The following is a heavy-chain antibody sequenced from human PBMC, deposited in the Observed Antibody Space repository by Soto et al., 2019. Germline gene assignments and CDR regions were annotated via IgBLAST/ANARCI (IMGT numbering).Heavy chain of an antibody. CDR3: ARVDIGENLLGYYYYGMYV. CDR1: GGTFSSYA. V-gene: IGHV1-69*06. Sequence: QVQLVQSGAEVKKPGSSVKVSCKASGGTFSSYAISWVRQAPGQGLEWMGGIIPIFGTANYAQKFQGRVTITADKSTSTAYMELSSLRSEDTAVYYCARVDIGENLLGYYYYGMYVWGQGTTVTVSS. J-gene: IGHJ6*02. D-gene: IGHD3-10*01. CDR2: IIPIFGTA.